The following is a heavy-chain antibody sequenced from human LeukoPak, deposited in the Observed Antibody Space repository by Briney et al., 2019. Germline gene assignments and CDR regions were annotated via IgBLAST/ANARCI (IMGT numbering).Heavy chain of an antibody. D-gene: IGHD5-24*01. V-gene: IGHV3-9*01. CDR2: ISWNSGSI. CDR1: GFTFDDYA. J-gene: IGHJ4*02. Sequence: GGSLRLSCAASGFTFDDYAMHWVRQAPGKGLEWVSGISWNSGSIGYADSVKGRFTISRDNSKNTLYLQMNSLRAEDTAVYYCARERRDGYSLVDYWGQGTLVTVSS. CDR3: ARERRDGYSLVDY.